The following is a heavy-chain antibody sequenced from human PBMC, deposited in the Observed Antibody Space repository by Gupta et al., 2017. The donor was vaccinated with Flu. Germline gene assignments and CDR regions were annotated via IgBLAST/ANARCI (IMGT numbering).Heavy chain of an antibody. V-gene: IGHV4-59*01. CDR1: GGPISSYY. CDR2: IYYSGST. CDR3: ARVRRSIAVAGTYFDY. J-gene: IGHJ4*02. Sequence: QVQLQESGPGLVKPSETLSLTCTVSGGPISSYYWSWIRQPPGKGLEWIGYIYYSGSTNYNPSLKSRVTISVDTSKNQFSLKLSSVTAADTAVYYCARVRRSIAVAGTYFDYWGQGTLVTVSS. D-gene: IGHD6-19*01.